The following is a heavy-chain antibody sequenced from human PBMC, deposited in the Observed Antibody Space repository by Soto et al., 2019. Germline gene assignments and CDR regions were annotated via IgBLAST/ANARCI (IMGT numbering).Heavy chain of an antibody. Sequence: PGGSLRLSCAASGFTFSSYAMSWVRQAPGKGLEWVSAISGSGGSTYYADSVKGRFTIARDNSKNTLYLQMNSLRAEDTAVYYCAKVGYYDFWSGYYSLGSDNWFDPWGQGTLVTVSS. CDR3: AKVGYYDFWSGYYSLGSDNWFDP. CDR1: GFTFSSYA. D-gene: IGHD3-3*01. V-gene: IGHV3-23*01. CDR2: ISGSGGST. J-gene: IGHJ5*02.